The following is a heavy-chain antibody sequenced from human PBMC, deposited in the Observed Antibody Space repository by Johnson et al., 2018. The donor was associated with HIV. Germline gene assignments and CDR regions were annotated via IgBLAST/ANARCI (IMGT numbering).Heavy chain of an antibody. J-gene: IGHJ3*02. Sequence: VQLVESGGGVVRPGGSLRLSCAAPGFTFDDYGMSWVRQAPGQGLEWVSGINWHGDRTGYADSVQGRFTISRDNAKNSLYLQMNSLKAEDTALYYCARERAGWGLLDAFDIWGQGTMVTVSS. CDR3: ARERAGWGLLDAFDI. CDR2: INWHGDRT. D-gene: IGHD3-16*01. CDR1: GFTFDDYG. V-gene: IGHV3-20*04.